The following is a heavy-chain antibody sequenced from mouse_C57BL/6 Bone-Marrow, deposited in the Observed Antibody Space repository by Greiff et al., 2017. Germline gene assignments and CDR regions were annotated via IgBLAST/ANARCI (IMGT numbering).Heavy chain of an antibody. CDR2: IHPSDSDT. J-gene: IGHJ3*01. CDR1: GYTFTSYW. V-gene: IGHV1-74*01. CDR3: VQLRLVAY. Sequence: QVHVKQPGAELVKPGASVKVSCKASGYTFTSYWMHWVKQRPGQGLEWIGRIHPSDSDTNYNQKCKGKATLTVDKASSTAYMQLSSLTSEDSAVYYCVQLRLVAYWGQGTLVTVSA. D-gene: IGHD3-2*02.